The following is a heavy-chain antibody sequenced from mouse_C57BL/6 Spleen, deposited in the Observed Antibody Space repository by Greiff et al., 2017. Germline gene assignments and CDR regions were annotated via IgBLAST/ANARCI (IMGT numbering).Heavy chain of an antibody. CDR3: ARLGNYAMDY. CDR2: IYPGDGDT. Sequence: LQESGPELVKPGASVTISCKASGYAFSSSWMNWVKQRPGKGLEWIGRIYPGDGDTNYNGKFKGKATLTADKSSSTAYMQLSSLTSEDSAVYFCARLGNYAMDYWGQGTSVTVSS. CDR1: GYAFSSSW. V-gene: IGHV1-82*01. J-gene: IGHJ4*01.